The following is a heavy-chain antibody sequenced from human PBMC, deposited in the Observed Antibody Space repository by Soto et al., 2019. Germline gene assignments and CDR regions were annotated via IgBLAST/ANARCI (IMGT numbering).Heavy chain of an antibody. CDR3: ARDSGGGADY. D-gene: IGHD2-21*01. J-gene: IGHJ4*02. CDR2: IYHTGST. V-gene: IGHV4-4*02. CDR1: GGSISSSNW. Sequence: QVQLQGSGPGLVKPSGTLSLTCVVSGGSISSSNWWSWVRQPPGKGLEWIGEIYHTGSTTYNPSLSSRVTVSVDKPKNQFPLELRSVTAADTAVYYCARDSGGGADYWGQGTLVTVSS.